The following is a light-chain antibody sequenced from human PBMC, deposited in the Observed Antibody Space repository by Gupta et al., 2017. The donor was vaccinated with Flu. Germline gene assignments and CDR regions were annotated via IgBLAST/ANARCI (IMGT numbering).Light chain of an antibody. Sequence: KEEVTTTCRARQIIGTSLNWYQQKPDHSPKLLIKYASQSVSGVPSRFSGSGSGTDFTLTINNLAAEDAATYYCHQSSNLPWTFGQGTKLEIK. CDR3: HQSSNLPWT. CDR2: YAS. V-gene: IGKV6-21*01. J-gene: IGKJ1*01. CDR1: QIIGTS.